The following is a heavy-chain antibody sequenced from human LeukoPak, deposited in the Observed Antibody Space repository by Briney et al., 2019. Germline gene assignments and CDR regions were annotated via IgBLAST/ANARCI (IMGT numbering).Heavy chain of an antibody. J-gene: IGHJ4*02. V-gene: IGHV1-18*01. D-gene: IGHD6-13*01. CDR3: ARDGGSIAAADTLPIDY. Sequence: ASVKVSCKASGYTFTSYGISWVRQAPGQGLEWMGWISAYNGNTNYAQKLQGRVTMTRDTSTSTVYMELSSLRSEDTAVYYCARDGGSIAAADTLPIDYWGQGTLVTVSS. CDR1: GYTFTSYG. CDR2: ISAYNGNT.